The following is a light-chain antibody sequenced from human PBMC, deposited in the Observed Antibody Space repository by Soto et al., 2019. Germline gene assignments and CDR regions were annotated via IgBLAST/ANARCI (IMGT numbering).Light chain of an antibody. J-gene: IGKJ2*01. V-gene: IGKV3-15*01. CDR2: DAS. Sequence: TQSPATLSVSPAERATLSCRVSQTMSRNLAWYQQRPGQAPRLLIYDASARATGIPARFSGSGSGTEFTLTISSLQSEDFALYNCHQYNNWPPGTFGQGTKVDIK. CDR1: QTMSRN. CDR3: HQYNNWPPGT.